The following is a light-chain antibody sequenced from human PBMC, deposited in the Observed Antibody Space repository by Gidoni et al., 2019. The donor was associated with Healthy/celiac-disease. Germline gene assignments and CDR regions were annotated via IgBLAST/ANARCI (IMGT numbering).Light chain of an antibody. J-gene: IGKJ4*01. V-gene: IGKV1-39*01. CDR1: QSISSY. CDR2: AAS. Sequence: DIPMTQSPSSLSASVGDRVTITCRASQSISSYLNWYQQKPGKAPKLLIYAASSLQSGVPSRFSGSGSGTDFTLTISSLQPEDFATYYCQQSYSNPLTFXGXTKVEIK. CDR3: QQSYSNPLT.